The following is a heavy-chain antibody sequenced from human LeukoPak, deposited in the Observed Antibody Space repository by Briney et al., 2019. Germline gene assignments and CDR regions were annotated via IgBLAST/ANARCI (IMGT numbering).Heavy chain of an antibody. Sequence: ASVKVSCKASGYTFTSYGISWERQAPGQGLEWMGWISAYNGNTNYAQKLQGRVTMTTDTSTSTAYMELRSLRSDDTAVYYCARDGPPSGSSYYYYGMDVWGQGTTVTVSS. J-gene: IGHJ6*02. CDR1: GYTFTSYG. V-gene: IGHV1-18*01. D-gene: IGHD3-10*01. CDR2: ISAYNGNT. CDR3: ARDGPPSGSSYYYYGMDV.